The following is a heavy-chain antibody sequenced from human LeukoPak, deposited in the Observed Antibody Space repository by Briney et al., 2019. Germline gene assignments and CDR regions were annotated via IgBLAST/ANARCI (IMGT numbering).Heavy chain of an antibody. V-gene: IGHV5-51*01. J-gene: IGHJ4*02. CDR1: GYSFTSYW. Sequence: GESLKISCKASGYSFTSYWIGWVRHMPGKGLEWMGIIDPSDSETRNTPSFQGQVTISVDKSLTTAYLQWNSLKASDTAMYYCARQTAMGRSGDYWGQGTLVTVSS. CDR3: ARQTAMGRSGDY. D-gene: IGHD7-27*01. CDR2: IDPSDSET.